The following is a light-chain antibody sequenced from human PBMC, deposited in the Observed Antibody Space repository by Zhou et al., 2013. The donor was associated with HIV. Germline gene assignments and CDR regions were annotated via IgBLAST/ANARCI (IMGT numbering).Light chain of an antibody. V-gene: IGKV1-39*01. Sequence: DIQMTQSPSSLSASVGDRVTITCQASQDISNYLNWYQQKPGKAPKLLIYDGSRLQSGVPSRFSGSGSGTDFTLTISSLQPEDFVTYYCQQSYRTATFGQGTRLEIK. J-gene: IGKJ5*01. CDR1: QDISNY. CDR2: DGS. CDR3: QQSYRTAT.